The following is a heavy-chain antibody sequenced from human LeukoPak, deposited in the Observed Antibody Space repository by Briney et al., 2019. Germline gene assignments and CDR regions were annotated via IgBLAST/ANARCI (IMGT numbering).Heavy chain of an antibody. J-gene: IGHJ4*02. D-gene: IGHD6-19*01. CDR3: ARDYHTVAVAGLFDY. Sequence: GGSLRLSCAASGFTFSSYWMNWARQAPGKGLEWVASINHNGNVNYYVDSVKGRFTISRDNAKNSLYLQMNSLRAEDTAVYYCARDYHTVAVAGLFDYWGQGTLVTVSS. CDR2: INHNGNVN. CDR1: GFTFSSYW. V-gene: IGHV3-7*01.